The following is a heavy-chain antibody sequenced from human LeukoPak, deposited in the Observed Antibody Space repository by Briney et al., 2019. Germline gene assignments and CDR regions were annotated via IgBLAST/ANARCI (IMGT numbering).Heavy chain of an antibody. D-gene: IGHD3-22*01. J-gene: IGHJ1*01. CDR3: ARKYYDSSGYYYVYFQH. CDR1: GYTFTSYD. V-gene: IGHV1-8*01. Sequence: GASVKVSCKASGYTFTSYDINWVRQATGQGLEWMGWMNPNSGNTGYAQKFQGRVTMTRNTSISTAYMELSSLRSEDTAVYYCARKYYDSSGYYYVYFQHWGQGTLVTVSS. CDR2: MNPNSGNT.